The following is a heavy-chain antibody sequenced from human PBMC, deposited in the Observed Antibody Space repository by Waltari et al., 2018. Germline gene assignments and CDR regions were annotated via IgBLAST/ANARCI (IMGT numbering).Heavy chain of an antibody. Sequence: QVQLVQSGAEVKKPGSSVKVSCQASGGSFSSYALSWVRQAPGDGLEGVGRIIQSVEKTNDAQKFQGRVTMTAEPSTITAYMELSSLRSDDTAVYFCAREKLGGGPGVNYFDSWGQGTLVTVSS. V-gene: IGHV1-69*04. CDR1: GGSFSSYA. D-gene: IGHD2-15*01. J-gene: IGHJ4*02. CDR2: IIQSVEKT. CDR3: AREKLGGGPGVNYFDS.